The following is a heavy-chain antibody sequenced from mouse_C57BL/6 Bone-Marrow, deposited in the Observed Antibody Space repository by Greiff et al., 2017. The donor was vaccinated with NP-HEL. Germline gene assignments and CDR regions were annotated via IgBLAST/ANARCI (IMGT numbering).Heavy chain of an antibody. CDR2: INPSNGGT. J-gene: IGHJ2*01. D-gene: IGHD3-2*02. CDR1: GYTFTSYW. Sequence: QVQLQQPGTELVKPGASVKLSCKASGYTFTSYWMHWVKQRPGQGLEWIGNINPSNGGTNYNEKFKSKATLTVDESSSTAYMQLSSLTSEDSAVYYCARESSGYSYFDYWGQGTTLTVSS. V-gene: IGHV1-53*01. CDR3: ARESSGYSYFDY.